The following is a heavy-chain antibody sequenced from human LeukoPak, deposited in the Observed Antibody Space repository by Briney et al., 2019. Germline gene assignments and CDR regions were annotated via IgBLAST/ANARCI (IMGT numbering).Heavy chain of an antibody. J-gene: IGHJ4*02. Sequence: GRSLRLSCAASGFTFNTYAMHWVRQAPGKGLEWVAVMSSDGNNKYFADSVKGRFTISRDNSKNTLYLQMNSLRAEDTAVYYCARGGIQVSGIDEFDYWGQGTLVTVSS. V-gene: IGHV3-30*04. CDR1: GFTFNTYA. CDR3: ARGGIQVSGIDEFDY. D-gene: IGHD6-19*01. CDR2: MSSDGNNK.